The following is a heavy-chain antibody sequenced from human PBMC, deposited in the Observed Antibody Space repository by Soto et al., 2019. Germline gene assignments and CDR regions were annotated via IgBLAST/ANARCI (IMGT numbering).Heavy chain of an antibody. V-gene: IGHV1-69*01. CDR2: IIPIFGTA. Sequence: QVQLVQSGAEVKKPGSSVKVSCKASGGTFSSYAISWVRQAPGQGLEWMGGIIPIFGTANYAQKFQGRVTITADESTSTAYMELSSLRSEDTAVYYCARDDWFTKHIVVVTAIDAFDIWGQGTMVTVSS. CDR3: ARDDWFTKHIVVVTAIDAFDI. CDR1: GGTFSSYA. J-gene: IGHJ3*02. D-gene: IGHD2-21*02.